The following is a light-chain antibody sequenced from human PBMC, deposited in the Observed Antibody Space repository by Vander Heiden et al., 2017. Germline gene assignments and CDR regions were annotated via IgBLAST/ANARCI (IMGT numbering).Light chain of an antibody. CDR2: AVS. Sequence: AIQMTQSPSSLSASVGDRVTITCRASPDIGNDLTWYQQKPGKAPKFLISAVSSLEGGVPSRFSGSGVGTDFTLTITSLQPEDSATYYCLQDHVFPWTLGQGTKVEVK. CDR1: PDIGND. CDR3: LQDHVFPWT. V-gene: IGKV1-6*01. J-gene: IGKJ1*01.